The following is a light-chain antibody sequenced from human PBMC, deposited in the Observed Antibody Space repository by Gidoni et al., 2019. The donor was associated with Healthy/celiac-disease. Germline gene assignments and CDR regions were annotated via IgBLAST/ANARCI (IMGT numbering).Light chain of an antibody. CDR1: QSVSSSY. V-gene: IGKV3-20*01. CDR2: GAS. J-gene: IGKJ1*01. Sequence: EIVLTQPPGTLSLSPGERATLSCRASQSVSSSYLAWYQQKPGQAPRLLIYGASSRATGIPDRFSGSVSGTVFTITISRLEPEDFAVYYCQQYGSSPETFGQGTKVEIK. CDR3: QQYGSSPET.